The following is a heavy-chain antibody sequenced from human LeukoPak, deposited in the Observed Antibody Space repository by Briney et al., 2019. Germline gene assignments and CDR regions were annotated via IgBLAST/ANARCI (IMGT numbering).Heavy chain of an antibody. J-gene: IGHJ4*02. Sequence: PSETLSLTCAVYGGSFSGYYWSWIRQPPGKGLEWIGYIYYSGSTNYNPSLKSRVTISVDTSKNQFSLKLSSVTAADTAVYYCAREGKYCSGGSCYSAYFDYWGQGTLVTVSS. CDR2: IYYSGST. D-gene: IGHD2-15*01. V-gene: IGHV4-59*01. CDR1: GGSFSGYY. CDR3: AREGKYCSGGSCYSAYFDY.